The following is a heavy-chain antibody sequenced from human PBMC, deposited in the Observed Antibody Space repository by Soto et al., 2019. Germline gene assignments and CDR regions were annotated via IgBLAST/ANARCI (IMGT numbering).Heavy chain of an antibody. Sequence: SETLSLTCTVSGGSISSGDYYWSWIRQPPGKGLEWIGYIYYSGSTYYNPSLKSRVTISVDTSKNQFSLKLSSVTAADTAVYYCARVSYDFWSGYYRPRYFQHWGQGTLVTVSS. V-gene: IGHV4-30-4*01. CDR3: ARVSYDFWSGYYRPRYFQH. CDR2: IYYSGST. J-gene: IGHJ1*01. CDR1: GGSISSGDYY. D-gene: IGHD3-3*01.